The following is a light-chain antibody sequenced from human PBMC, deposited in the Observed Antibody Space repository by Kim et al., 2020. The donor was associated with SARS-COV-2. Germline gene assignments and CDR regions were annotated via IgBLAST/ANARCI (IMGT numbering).Light chain of an antibody. CDR3: AAWDDSLNGV. J-gene: IGLJ3*02. V-gene: IGLV1-44*01. CDR2: ANN. CDR1: SSNIGTNT. Sequence: QSVLIQPPSASGTPGQRVTISCSGSSSNIGTNTINWYQQLPGTAPKLLIYANNQRPPGVPDRFSGSKSGASGSLAISGLQSEDEADYYCAAWDDSLNGVFGGGTQLTVL.